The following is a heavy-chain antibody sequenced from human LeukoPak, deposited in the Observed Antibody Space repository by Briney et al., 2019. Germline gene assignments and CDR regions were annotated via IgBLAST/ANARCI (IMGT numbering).Heavy chain of an antibody. Sequence: SETLSLTCTVSGYSISSGYYWGWIRQPPGKGLEWIGSIYHSGSTYYNPSLKSRVTISVDTSKNQFSLKLSSVTAADTAVYYCARDVAARLHDYWGQGTLVTVSS. D-gene: IGHD6-6*01. CDR2: IYHSGST. V-gene: IGHV4-38-2*02. CDR1: GYSISSGYY. CDR3: ARDVAARLHDY. J-gene: IGHJ4*02.